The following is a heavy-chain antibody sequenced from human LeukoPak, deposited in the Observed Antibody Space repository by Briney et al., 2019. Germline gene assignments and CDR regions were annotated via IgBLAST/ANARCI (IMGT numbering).Heavy chain of an antibody. Sequence: ASVKVSCKASGYTFTSYCMHWVRQAPGQGLEWMGIINPSGGSTSYAQKFQGRVTMTRDTSTSTVYMELSSLRSEDTAVYYCARGGYYYGSGSYPKFDYWGQGTLVTVSS. CDR2: INPSGGST. V-gene: IGHV1-46*01. CDR3: ARGGYYYGSGSYPKFDY. CDR1: GYTFTSYC. J-gene: IGHJ4*02. D-gene: IGHD3-10*01.